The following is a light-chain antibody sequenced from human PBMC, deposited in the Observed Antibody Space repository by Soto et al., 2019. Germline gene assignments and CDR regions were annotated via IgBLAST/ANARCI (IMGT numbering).Light chain of an antibody. CDR2: GAS. CDR3: QQYNIWPPWT. Sequence: EIVMTQSPATLSVSLGERATLYCRASQSVSSNLAWYQQKPGQAPRLLFYGASPRATGIPARFSGSGSGTEFTLTISSLQSEDFAVYYCQQYNIWPPWTFGQGTKVEIK. J-gene: IGKJ1*01. CDR1: QSVSSN. V-gene: IGKV3-15*01.